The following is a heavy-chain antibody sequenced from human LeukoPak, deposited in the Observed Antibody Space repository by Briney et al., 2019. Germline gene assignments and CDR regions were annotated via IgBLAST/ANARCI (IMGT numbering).Heavy chain of an antibody. CDR3: ARDARQSHDYGAPRGWFDP. V-gene: IGHV3-11*01. J-gene: IGHJ5*02. D-gene: IGHD4-17*01. CDR1: GFSFSDYY. Sequence: TGESLRLSCAVSGFSFSDYYMSCFSQPPGRGLEWVSYISSSGSTIYYADSVKGRFTISRDNAKNSLYLQVNSLRAEDTAVYYCARDARQSHDYGAPRGWFDPWGQETLVTVSS. CDR2: ISSSGSTI.